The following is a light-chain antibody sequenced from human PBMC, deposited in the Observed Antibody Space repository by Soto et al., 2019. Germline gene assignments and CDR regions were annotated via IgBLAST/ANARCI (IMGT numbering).Light chain of an antibody. J-gene: IGKJ1*01. CDR1: QSVSSY. CDR3: QQRSDWPRT. CDR2: DAS. V-gene: IGKV3-11*01. Sequence: EIVLTQSPATLSLSPGERATLSCRASQSVSSYLAWYQQKPGQAPRLLIYDASTRATGIPARFSGSGSGTDFTLTISSLQSGDFAVYYCQQRSDWPRTFGQGTKLEIK.